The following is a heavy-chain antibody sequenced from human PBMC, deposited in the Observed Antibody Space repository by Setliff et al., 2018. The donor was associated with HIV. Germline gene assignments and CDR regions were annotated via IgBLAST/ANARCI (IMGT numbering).Heavy chain of an antibody. J-gene: IGHJ5*02. CDR2: INTNTGNP. V-gene: IGHV7-4-1*02. CDR3: ARLINFWSGYYMGWFDP. Sequence: ASVKVSCKASGYTFTIYGITWVRQAPGQGLEWMGWINTNTGNPTYAQGFTGRFVFSLDTSVSTAYLQISSLKAEDTAVYYCARLINFWSGYYMGWFDPWGQGTLVTVSS. CDR1: GYTFTIYG. D-gene: IGHD3-3*01.